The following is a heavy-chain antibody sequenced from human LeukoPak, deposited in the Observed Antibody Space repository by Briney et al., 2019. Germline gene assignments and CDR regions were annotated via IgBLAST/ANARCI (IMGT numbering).Heavy chain of an antibody. CDR2: IYYDGNT. J-gene: IGHJ4*02. Sequence: PSETLSLTCTVSGGSIRSSSYYWGWIRQPPGKGLEWIGNIYYDGNTFYHPSFKSRVTISVDTSKDQFSLKLSSVTAADTAVYYCVPTVVVPTSHIDYWGRGTLVTVSS. D-gene: IGHD2-2*01. CDR1: GGSIRSSSYY. CDR3: VPTVVVPTSHIDY. V-gene: IGHV4-39*07.